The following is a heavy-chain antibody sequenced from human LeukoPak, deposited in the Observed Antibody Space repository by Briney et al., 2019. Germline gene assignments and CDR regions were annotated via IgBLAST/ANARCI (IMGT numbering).Heavy chain of an antibody. CDR1: GFTFSSYA. CDR2: ISGSGGST. CDR3: AKDYYGSGRLFDY. D-gene: IGHD3-10*01. V-gene: IGHV3-23*01. J-gene: IGHJ4*02. Sequence: PGGSLRLSCAASGFTFSSYAMSWVRQAPGKGLEWVSAISGSGGSTYYADSVKGRFTISRDNSKNTPYLQMNSLRAEDTAVYYCAKDYYGSGRLFDYWGQGTLVTVSS.